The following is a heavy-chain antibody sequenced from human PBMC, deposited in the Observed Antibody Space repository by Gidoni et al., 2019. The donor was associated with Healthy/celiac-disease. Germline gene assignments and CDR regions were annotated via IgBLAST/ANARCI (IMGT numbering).Heavy chain of an antibody. CDR2: INPSGGST. CDR3: ARGGELLWFGENYYYYGMDV. D-gene: IGHD3-10*01. CDR1: GYTFTSYY. J-gene: IGHJ6*02. Sequence: QVQLVQSGAEVKKPGASVKVSCKASGYTFTSYYMHWVRQAPGQGLEWMGIINPSGGSTSYAHKFQGRVTMTRDTSTSTVYMELSSLRSEDTAVYYCARGGELLWFGENYYYYGMDVWGQGTTVTVSS. V-gene: IGHV1-46*03.